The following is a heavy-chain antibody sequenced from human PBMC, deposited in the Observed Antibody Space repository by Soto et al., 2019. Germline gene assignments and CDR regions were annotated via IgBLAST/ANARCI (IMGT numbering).Heavy chain of an antibody. Sequence: QVQLQESGPGLVKPSQTLSLTCTVSGGSISSGGYYWSWIRQHPGKGLEWIGYIYYSGSTYYNPSLKSRVTISVDKSKNQFSLKLSSVTAADTAVYYCARALPTRKKPGYSSGWYSKGYYFDYWGQGTLVTVSS. CDR2: IYYSGST. J-gene: IGHJ4*02. CDR1: GGSISSGGYY. CDR3: ARALPTRKKPGYSSGWYSKGYYFDY. D-gene: IGHD6-19*01. V-gene: IGHV4-31*03.